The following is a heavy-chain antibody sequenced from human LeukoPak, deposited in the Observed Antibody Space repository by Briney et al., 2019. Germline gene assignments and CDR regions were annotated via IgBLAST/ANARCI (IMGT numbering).Heavy chain of an antibody. V-gene: IGHV4-39*01. J-gene: IGHJ5*02. CDR3: ARHGSSGSFLHWFDP. D-gene: IGHD6-19*01. CDR1: GGSITSSDHY. CDR2: IYYTGTS. Sequence: SETLSLTCTVSGGSITSSDHYWGWLRQPPGKGLEWIGSIYYTGTSYCKPSLKSRVAMSVDTSKNQFSLKLSSVTAADTAVYYCARHGSSGSFLHWFDPCGQGTLVTVSS.